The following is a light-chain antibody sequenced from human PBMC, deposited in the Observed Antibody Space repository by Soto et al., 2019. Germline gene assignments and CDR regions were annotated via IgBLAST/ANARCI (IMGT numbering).Light chain of an antibody. CDR1: QSISTW. CDR3: QQYSSSSRT. Sequence: DIQMTQSPSTLSASIGDRVTLTCRASQSISTWLAWYQQKPGQTPNLLIYKASSLDTGIPSRFSASGSGTDFTLTISSLQPDDFATYYCQQYSSSSRTFGQGTKVEIK. J-gene: IGKJ1*01. V-gene: IGKV1-5*03. CDR2: KAS.